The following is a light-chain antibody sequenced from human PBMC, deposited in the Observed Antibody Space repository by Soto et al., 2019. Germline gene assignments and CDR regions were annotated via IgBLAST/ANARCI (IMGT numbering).Light chain of an antibody. Sequence: DIQMTQSPSSLSASVGDRVTITCQASQDISNYLNWYQQKPGKAPKLLIYDASNLETGVPSRFSGSGSGTDFTFTISSLKPEDIATYYCQQYDNLPTNTFGQGTRLEIK. CDR2: DAS. J-gene: IGKJ5*01. V-gene: IGKV1-33*01. CDR3: QQYDNLPTNT. CDR1: QDISNY.